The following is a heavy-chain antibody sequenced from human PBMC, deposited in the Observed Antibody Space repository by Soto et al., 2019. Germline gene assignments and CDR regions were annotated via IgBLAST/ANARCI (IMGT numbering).Heavy chain of an antibody. J-gene: IGHJ4*02. CDR1: GDSIYRSYW. D-gene: IGHD2-15*01. CDR2: IFHTGTT. Sequence: QVQLLESGPGLVKPSGTLSLTCGVSGDSIYRSYWWSWVRLPPGKGPEWIGEIFHTGTTNYNPSLKSRFTMSVDKSKKEISLKLDSVTAADTAVYFCARSARYGVVGDYWGQGTGVTVSS. CDR3: ARSARYGVVGDY. V-gene: IGHV4-4*02.